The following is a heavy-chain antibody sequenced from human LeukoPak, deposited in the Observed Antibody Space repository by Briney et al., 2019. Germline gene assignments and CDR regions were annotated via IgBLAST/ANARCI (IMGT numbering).Heavy chain of an antibody. D-gene: IGHD6-13*01. V-gene: IGHV3-30*18. CDR3: AKDAIAAAGTGAFDI. CDR2: ISYDGSNK. Sequence: GRSLRLSCAASGFTFSSYGMHWVRQAPGKGLEWVAVISYDGSNKYYADSVKGRFTISRDNSKNTLYLQMNSLRAEDTAVYYCAKDAIAAAGTGAFDIWGQGTMVTVSS. J-gene: IGHJ3*02. CDR1: GFTFSSYG.